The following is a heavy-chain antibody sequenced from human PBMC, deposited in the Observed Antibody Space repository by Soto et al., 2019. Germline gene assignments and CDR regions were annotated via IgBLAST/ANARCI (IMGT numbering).Heavy chain of an antibody. V-gene: IGHV1-2*04. Sequence: QVQLVQSGAEVKKPGASVKVSCKASGYTFTGYYIHWVRQAPGQGLEWMGWINTNSGGTNYAQKFQGWVTMTRDTSCSTAYMELSRLRSDDTAVYYCAKAPHFWSGYSGGYGMDVWGQGTTVTVSS. CDR1: GYTFTGYY. CDR3: AKAPHFWSGYSGGYGMDV. D-gene: IGHD3-3*01. CDR2: INTNSGGT. J-gene: IGHJ6*02.